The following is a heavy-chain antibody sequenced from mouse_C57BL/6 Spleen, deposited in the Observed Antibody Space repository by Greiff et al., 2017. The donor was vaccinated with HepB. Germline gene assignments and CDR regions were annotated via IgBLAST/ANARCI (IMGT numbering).Heavy chain of an antibody. Sequence: EVQGVESGAELVKPGASVKLSCTASGFNIKDYYMHWVKQRTEQGLEWIGRIDPEDGETKYAPKFQGKATITADTSSNTAYMQLSSLTSEDTAVYYCARSDYGSRGDYFDYWGQGTTLTVSS. CDR2: IDPEDGET. CDR1: GFNIKDYY. D-gene: IGHD1-1*01. J-gene: IGHJ2*01. CDR3: ARSDYGSRGDYFDY. V-gene: IGHV14-2*01.